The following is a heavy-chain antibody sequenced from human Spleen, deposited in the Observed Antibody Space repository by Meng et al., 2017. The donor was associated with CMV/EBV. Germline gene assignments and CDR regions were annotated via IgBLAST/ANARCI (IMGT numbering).Heavy chain of an antibody. V-gene: IGHV3-21*04. CDR3: AKDDGVAVAYFYYGMDV. Sequence: GGSLRLSCAASGFAFSIYNMNWVRQAPGKGLEWVSSISSSSSYIYYADSVRGRFTISRDNAKSSLYLQMSSLRPEDTAVYYCAKDDGVAVAYFYYGMDVWGQGTTVTVSS. CDR1: GFAFSIYN. CDR2: ISSSSSYI. J-gene: IGHJ6*02. D-gene: IGHD6-19*01.